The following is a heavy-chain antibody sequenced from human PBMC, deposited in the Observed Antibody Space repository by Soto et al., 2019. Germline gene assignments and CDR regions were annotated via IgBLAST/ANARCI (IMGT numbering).Heavy chain of an antibody. CDR2: INQDGSGK. CDR3: ARVPLVTSRYYFDF. Sequence: PGGSLRLSCVASGFTFSSYWMSWVRQSPEKGLEWVANINQDGSGKYHVGSVKGRFTISGDNAKNSLYLQMDSLRDEDTAVYYCARVPLVTSRYYFDFWGQGSLVTVSS. D-gene: IGHD2-2*01. V-gene: IGHV3-7*01. J-gene: IGHJ4*02. CDR1: GFTFSSYW.